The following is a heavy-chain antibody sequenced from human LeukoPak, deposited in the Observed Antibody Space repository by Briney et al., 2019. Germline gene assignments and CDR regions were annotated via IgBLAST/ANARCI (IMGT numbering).Heavy chain of an antibody. Sequence: SETLSLTCTVSGGSISSYYWSWIRQPPGKGLEWIGSIYYSGSTYYNPSLKSRVTISVDTSKNQFSLKLSSVTAADTAVYYCARHSGAAGILVFGWFDPWGQGTLVTVSS. J-gene: IGHJ5*02. CDR1: GGSISSYY. CDR3: ARHSGAAGILVFGWFDP. D-gene: IGHD6-13*01. CDR2: IYYSGST. V-gene: IGHV4-59*05.